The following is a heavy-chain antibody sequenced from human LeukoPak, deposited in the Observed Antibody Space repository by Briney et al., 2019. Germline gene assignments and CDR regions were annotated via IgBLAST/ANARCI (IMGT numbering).Heavy chain of an antibody. J-gene: IGHJ4*02. D-gene: IGHD5/OR15-5a*01. Sequence: PGGSLRLSCAASGFTFSSYSMNWVRQAPGNGLEWVSSISSSSSYIYYADSVEGRFTISRDNAKNSLYLQMNSLRAEDTAVYYCARDRRVYTDLFDYWGQGTLVTVSS. CDR3: ARDRRVYTDLFDY. CDR1: GFTFSSYS. V-gene: IGHV3-21*01. CDR2: ISSSSSYI.